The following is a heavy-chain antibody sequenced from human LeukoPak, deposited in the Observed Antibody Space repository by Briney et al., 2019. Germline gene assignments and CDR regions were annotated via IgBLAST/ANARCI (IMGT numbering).Heavy chain of an antibody. CDR2: ISSSSSYI. CDR3: ARERSAMVTGFDY. Sequence: GGSLRLSCAASGFTFSSYSMNWVRQAPGKGLEWVLSISSSSSYIYYADSVKGRFTISRDNAKNSLYLQKNSLRAEDTAVYYCARERSAMVTGFDYWGQGTLVTVSS. CDR1: GFTFSSYS. J-gene: IGHJ4*02. D-gene: IGHD5-18*01. V-gene: IGHV3-21*01.